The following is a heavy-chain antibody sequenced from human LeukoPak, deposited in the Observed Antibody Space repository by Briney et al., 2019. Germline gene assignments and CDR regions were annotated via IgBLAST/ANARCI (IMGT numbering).Heavy chain of an antibody. J-gene: IGHJ4*02. D-gene: IGHD6-19*01. V-gene: IGHV4-4*07. CDR3: ARGAVAGFDY. CDR1: GGSIGSDY. Sequence: SETLSLTCTVSGGSIGSDYWSGIRQPAGRGREWMGRIYTSGSTNYNPSLKSRVTISVDTSKNQFSLKLSSVTAADTAVYYCARGAVAGFDYWGQGTLVTVSS. CDR2: IYTSGST.